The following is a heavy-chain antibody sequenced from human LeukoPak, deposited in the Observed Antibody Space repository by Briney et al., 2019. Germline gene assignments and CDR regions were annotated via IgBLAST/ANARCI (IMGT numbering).Heavy chain of an antibody. CDR3: ARDSYGDYVFGDY. D-gene: IGHD4-17*01. V-gene: IGHV1-46*01. CDR2: INPSGGST. CDR1: GYTFTGYY. J-gene: IGHJ4*02. Sequence: ASVKVSCKASGYTFTGYYMHWVRQAPGQGLEWMGIINPSGGSTSYAQKFQGRVTMTRDTSTSTDYMELSSLRSEDTAVYYCARDSYGDYVFGDYWGLGTLVTVSS.